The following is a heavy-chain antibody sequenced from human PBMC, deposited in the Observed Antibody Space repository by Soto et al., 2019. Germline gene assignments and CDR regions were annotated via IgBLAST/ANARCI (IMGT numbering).Heavy chain of an antibody. CDR2: FDPEDGET. CDR3: ATGVQLVRIGVVPFDY. J-gene: IGHJ4*02. D-gene: IGHD3-3*01. Sequence: ASVNVSCKVSGYTLTELSMHWVRQAPGKGLEWMGGFDPEDGETIYAQKFQGRVTMTEDTSTDTAYMELSSLRSEDTAVYYCATGVQLVRIGVVPFDYWGQGTLVTVSS. CDR1: GYTLTELS. V-gene: IGHV1-24*01.